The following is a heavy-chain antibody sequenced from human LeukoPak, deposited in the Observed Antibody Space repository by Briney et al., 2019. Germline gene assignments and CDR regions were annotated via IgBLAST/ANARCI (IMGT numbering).Heavy chain of an antibody. CDR3: ARVRYDSSGYYYYYYMDV. D-gene: IGHD3-22*01. V-gene: IGHV4-61*02. J-gene: IGHJ6*03. Sequence: SETLSLTCTVSGGSISSGSYYWSWIRQPAGKGLEWIGRIYTSGSTNYNPSLKSRVTISVDPYKNQFSLKLSSVTAADTAVYYCARVRYDSSGYYYYYYMDVWGKGTTVTVSS. CDR1: GGSISSGSYY. CDR2: IYTSGST.